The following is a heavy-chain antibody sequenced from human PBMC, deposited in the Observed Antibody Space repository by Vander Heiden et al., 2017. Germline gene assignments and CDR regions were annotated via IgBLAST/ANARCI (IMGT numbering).Heavy chain of an antibody. CDR1: GFTFNSYA. CDR2: ISNSGGSA. J-gene: IGHJ3*02. D-gene: IGHD2-15*01. CDR3: AKDHCSGPSCYPRDAFDI. V-gene: IGHV3-23*01. Sequence: EVQLLESGGGLVQPGGSLRLSCAASGFTFNSYAMSWVRQAPGKGLDWVSGISNSGGSAYYADSVKGRFTISRDSSKNTLYLQMNSLRAEDTAVYYCAKDHCSGPSCYPRDAFDIWGQGTMVTVSS.